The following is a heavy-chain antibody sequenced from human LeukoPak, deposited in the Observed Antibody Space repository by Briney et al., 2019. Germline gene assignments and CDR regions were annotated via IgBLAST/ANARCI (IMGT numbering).Heavy chain of an antibody. Sequence: TGGSLRLSCTASGFTFGDYAMSRVRQAPGKGLEWVGFIRSKAYGGTTEYAASVKGRFTISRDDSKSIAYLQMNSLKTEDTAVYYCARLSSSATDYWGQGTLVTVSS. CDR1: GFTFGDYA. D-gene: IGHD6-6*01. CDR3: ARLSSSATDY. CDR2: IRSKAYGGTT. J-gene: IGHJ4*02. V-gene: IGHV3-49*04.